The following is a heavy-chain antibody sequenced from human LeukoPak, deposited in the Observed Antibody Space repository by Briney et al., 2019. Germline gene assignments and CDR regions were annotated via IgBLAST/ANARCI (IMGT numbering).Heavy chain of an antibody. CDR1: GFTFSSYS. V-gene: IGHV3-21*01. CDR3: ARAPTMVTTYYFDY. D-gene: IGHD5-18*01. CDR2: ISSSSSYI. J-gene: IGHJ4*02. Sequence: GGSLRLSCAASGFTFSSYSMNWVRQAPGKGLEWVSSISSSSSYIYYADPVKGRFTISRDNAKNSLYLQMNSLRAEDTAVYYCARAPTMVTTYYFDYWGQGTLVTVSS.